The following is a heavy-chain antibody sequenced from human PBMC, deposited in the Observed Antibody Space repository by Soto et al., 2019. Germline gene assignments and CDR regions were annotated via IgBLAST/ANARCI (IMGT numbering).Heavy chain of an antibody. Sequence: PSETLSLTCTVSGDSMSSSNWWNWVRQPPGKGLEWIGEAHHSGRTNYNPSLKSRVTISVDRSQNRFSLKLSSVPAADTAVYYCARSEATALDYWGQGTLVPVS. CDR1: GDSMSSSNW. CDR3: ARSEATALDY. V-gene: IGHV4-4*02. J-gene: IGHJ4*02. CDR2: AHHSGRT.